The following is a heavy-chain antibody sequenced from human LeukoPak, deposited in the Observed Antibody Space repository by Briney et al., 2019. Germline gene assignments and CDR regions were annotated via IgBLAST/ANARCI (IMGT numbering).Heavy chain of an antibody. J-gene: IGHJ4*02. D-gene: IGHD3-10*01. CDR1: GDSISSSSYY. CDR3: ARRVVRGVIKGTIDY. CDR2: IYKSGST. Sequence: SETLSLTCTVSGDSISSSSYYWGWIRQPPGKGLEWIATIYKSGSTYYNPSLKSRVTISVDTSKNQFSLKLSSVTAADTAVYYCARRVVRGVIKGTIDYWGQGTLVTVSS. V-gene: IGHV4-39*01.